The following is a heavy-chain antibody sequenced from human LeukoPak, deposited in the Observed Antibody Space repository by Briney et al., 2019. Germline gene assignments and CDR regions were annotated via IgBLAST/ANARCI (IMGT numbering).Heavy chain of an antibody. D-gene: IGHD3-10*01. V-gene: IGHV3-23*01. CDR3: AKAYHYGAGSSFDY. Sequence: GGSLRLPCAASGFTFTNYAMSWVRQAPGKGLEWVSAISACGDNTYYADSVKGRFSISRDNSQNTQYLQMNRLRAEDTAIYYCAKAYHYGAGSSFDYWGQGILVTVSS. J-gene: IGHJ4*02. CDR1: GFTFTNYA. CDR2: ISACGDNT.